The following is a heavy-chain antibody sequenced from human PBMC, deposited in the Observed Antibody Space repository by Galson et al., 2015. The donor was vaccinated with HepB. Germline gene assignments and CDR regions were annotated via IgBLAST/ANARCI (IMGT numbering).Heavy chain of an antibody. Sequence: SLRLSCAASGFTFSSYSMNWVRQAPGKGLEWVSYISSSSSTIYYADSVKGRFTISRDNAKNSLYLQMNSLRAEDTAVYYCARGVTMVRGAAGGYWGQGTLVTVSS. CDR3: ARGVTMVRGAAGGY. J-gene: IGHJ4*02. CDR2: ISSSSSTI. CDR1: GFTFSSYS. V-gene: IGHV3-48*04. D-gene: IGHD3-10*01.